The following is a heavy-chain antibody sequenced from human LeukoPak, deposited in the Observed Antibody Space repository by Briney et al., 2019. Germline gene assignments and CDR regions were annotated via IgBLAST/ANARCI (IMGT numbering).Heavy chain of an antibody. CDR3: VKETAWYDH. CDR1: GFTFSSYP. V-gene: IGHV3-64D*06. J-gene: IGHJ5*02. Sequence: TGGSLRLSCSASGFTFSSYPMHWVRQAPGKRLEYVSAISSNGGSTHYADHVKGRSTISRDNSKSTLYLQMSSLRPEDTAVYYCVKETAWYDHWGQGTLVTVSS. D-gene: IGHD2-21*02. CDR2: ISSNGGST.